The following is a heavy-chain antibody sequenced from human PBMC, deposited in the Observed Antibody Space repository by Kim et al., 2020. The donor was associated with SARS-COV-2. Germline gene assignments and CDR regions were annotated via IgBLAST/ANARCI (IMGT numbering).Heavy chain of an antibody. CDR1: GFTFSSYA. J-gene: IGHJ6*02. Sequence: GGSLRLSCAASGFTFSSYAMHWVRQAPGKGLEWVAVISYDGSNKYYADSVKGRFTISRDNSKNTLYLQMNSLRAEDTAVYYCARDRRKGTDGMDVWGQGTTVTVSS. D-gene: IGHD1-1*01. CDR3: ARDRRKGTDGMDV. CDR2: ISYDGSNK. V-gene: IGHV3-30*04.